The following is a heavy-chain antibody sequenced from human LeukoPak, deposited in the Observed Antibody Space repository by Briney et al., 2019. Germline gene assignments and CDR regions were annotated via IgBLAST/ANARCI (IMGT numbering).Heavy chain of an antibody. CDR1: GFTFSHAW. CDR3: AKEMKPWMHFDY. CDR2: ISHDGSNT. J-gene: IGHJ4*02. D-gene: IGHD5-12*01. V-gene: IGHV3-30*18. Sequence: GGSLRLSCVASGFTFSHAWMSWVRQAPGKGLEWVAVISHDGSNTDYTDSVKGRFTISRDNSKNALYLQMNSLRAEDTAVYYCAKEMKPWMHFDYWGQGTLVTVSS.